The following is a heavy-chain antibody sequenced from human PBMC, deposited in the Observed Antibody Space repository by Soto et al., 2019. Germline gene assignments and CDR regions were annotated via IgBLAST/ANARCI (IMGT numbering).Heavy chain of an antibody. J-gene: IGHJ2*01. Sequence: EVQLVQSGAEVKKPGESLRISCQGSGYSFTSYCISWVRQMPGKGLEWMGRIDPSDSYTNYGPSFQGHVTISADKSISTAYLQWSSRKASDTAMYYCARHAGSSGWYFDLWGRGTLVTVSS. CDR1: GYSFTSYC. CDR2: IDPSDSYT. CDR3: ARHAGSSGWYFDL. D-gene: IGHD1-26*01. V-gene: IGHV5-10-1*03.